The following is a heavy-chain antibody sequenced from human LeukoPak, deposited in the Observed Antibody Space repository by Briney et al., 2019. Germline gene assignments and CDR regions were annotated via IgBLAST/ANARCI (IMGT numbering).Heavy chain of an antibody. J-gene: IGHJ4*02. CDR1: GFTFRSYA. Sequence: GGSLRLSCAASGFTFRSYAMSWVRQAAGKGLEWVSTISHTGGSTCYADSVKGRFTISRDSSKSTLFLQMNSLRAEDTAVYYCAKTARDGYNLYYFDYWGQGTLVTVSS. CDR3: AKTARDGYNLYYFDY. D-gene: IGHD5-12*01. CDR2: ISHTGGST. V-gene: IGHV3-23*01.